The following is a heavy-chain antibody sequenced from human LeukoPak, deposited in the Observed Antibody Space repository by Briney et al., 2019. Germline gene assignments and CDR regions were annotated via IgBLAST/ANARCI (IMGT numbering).Heavy chain of an antibody. CDR1: GYTFTSYY. CDR2: INPSGGST. Sequence: ASVKVSCKASGYTFTSYYMHWVRQAPGQGLAWMGIINPSGGSTSYAQKFQGRVTMTRDTSTSTVYMELSSLRSEDTAVYYCARDLGPEGLFPYFDYWGQGTLVTVSS. J-gene: IGHJ4*02. D-gene: IGHD3-10*01. V-gene: IGHV1-46*01. CDR3: ARDLGPEGLFPYFDY.